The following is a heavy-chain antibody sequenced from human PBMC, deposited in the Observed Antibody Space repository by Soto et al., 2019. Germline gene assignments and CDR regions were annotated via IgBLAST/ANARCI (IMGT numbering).Heavy chain of an antibody. Sequence: PGGPLRLSCAASGFTFSSYAMSWVRQDPGKGLEWVSAISGSGGSTYYADSVKGRFTISRDNSKNTLYLQMNSLRAEDTAVYYCAKDAPTYYDFWSGYPSWGQGTLVTVSS. CDR1: GFTFSSYA. D-gene: IGHD3-3*01. J-gene: IGHJ5*02. CDR3: AKDAPTYYDFWSGYPS. CDR2: ISGSGGST. V-gene: IGHV3-23*01.